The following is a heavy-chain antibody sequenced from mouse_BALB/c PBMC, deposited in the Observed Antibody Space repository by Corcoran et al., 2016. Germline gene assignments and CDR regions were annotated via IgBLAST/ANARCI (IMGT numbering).Heavy chain of an antibody. CDR3: ARGYGNSQRYFDV. V-gene: IGHV1-84*02. D-gene: IGHD2-1*01. CDR1: GYTFTDYY. J-gene: IGHJ1*01. CDR2: IYPGSGNT. Sequence: QIQLQQSGPELVKPGASVKISCKASGYTFTDYYINWVKQKPGQGLEWIGWIYPGSGNTKYNEKFKGNATLTVDTSSSTAYMQLSSLTSEDTAVYFCARGYGNSQRYFDVWGAGTTVTVSS.